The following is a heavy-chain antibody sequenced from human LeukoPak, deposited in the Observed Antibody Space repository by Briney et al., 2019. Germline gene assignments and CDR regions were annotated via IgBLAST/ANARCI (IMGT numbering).Heavy chain of an antibody. CDR3: AKEDYGGNFDDAFDI. V-gene: IGHV3-21*04. CDR2: ISSSSSYI. CDR1: GFTFSSYS. Sequence: GGSLRLSCAASGFTFSSYSMNWIRQAPGKGLEWVSSISSSSSYIYYADSVKGRFTISRDNAKNSLYLQMNSLRAEDTAVYYCAKEDYGGNFDDAFDIWGQGTMVTVSS. D-gene: IGHD4-23*01. J-gene: IGHJ3*02.